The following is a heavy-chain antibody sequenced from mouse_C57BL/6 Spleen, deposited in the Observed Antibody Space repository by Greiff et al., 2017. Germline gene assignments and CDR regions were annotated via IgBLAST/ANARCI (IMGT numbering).Heavy chain of an antibody. CDR2: INYDGSST. CDR3: ARGFITTVVAEYYAMDY. D-gene: IGHD1-1*01. CDR1: GFTFSDYY. Sequence: EVMLVESEGGLVQPGSSMKLSCTASGFTFSDYYMAWVRQVPEKGLEWVANINYDGSSTYYLDSLKSRFIISRDNAMNILYLQISSLKSEDTATYYCARGFITTVVAEYYAMDYWGQGTSVTVSS. J-gene: IGHJ4*01. V-gene: IGHV5-16*01.